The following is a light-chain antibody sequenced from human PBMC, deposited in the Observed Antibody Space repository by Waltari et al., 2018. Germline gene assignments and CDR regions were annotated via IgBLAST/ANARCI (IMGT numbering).Light chain of an antibody. CDR1: SIHIIDEKY. CDR3: CSYAGQFTWV. CDR2: AVS. Sequence: QSALTQPPSVSGSPGQSVTIPCTGTSIHIIDEKYVSWFQQYPGKAPKVIMFAVSERPSGVPDRFSGSKSGNTASLTISGLQSEDESHYFCCSYAGQFTWVFGGGTKLTVL. J-gene: IGLJ2*01. V-gene: IGLV2-11*01.